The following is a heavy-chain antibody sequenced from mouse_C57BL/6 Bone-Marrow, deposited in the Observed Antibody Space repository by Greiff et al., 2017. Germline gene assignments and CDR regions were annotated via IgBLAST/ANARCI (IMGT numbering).Heavy chain of an antibody. J-gene: IGHJ3*01. CDR3: ASPDFTTSDWFAY. D-gene: IGHD2-12*01. CDR2: IDPEDGET. V-gene: IGHV14-2*01. CDR1: GFNIKDYY. Sequence: EVQVVESGAELVKPGASVKLSCTASGFNIKDYYMHWVKQRTEQGLEWIGRIDPEDGETKYAPKFQGKATITADTSSNTAYLQLSSLTSEDTAVYYCASPDFTTSDWFAYWGQGTLVTVSA.